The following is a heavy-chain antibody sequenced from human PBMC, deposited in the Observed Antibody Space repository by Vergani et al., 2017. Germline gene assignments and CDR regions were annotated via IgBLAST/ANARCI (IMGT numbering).Heavy chain of an antibody. J-gene: IGHJ4*02. Sequence: QVQLVQSGAEVKKPGSSVKVSCKASGGTFSSYTISWVRQAPGQGLEWMGRIIPILGIANYEQKFQGRVTITADKSTSTAYMELSSLRSEDTAVYYCARNSGIAARRGQYYFDYWGQGTLVTVSS. CDR3: ARNSGIAARRGQYYFDY. D-gene: IGHD6-6*01. CDR2: IIPILGIA. CDR1: GGTFSSYT. V-gene: IGHV1-69*02.